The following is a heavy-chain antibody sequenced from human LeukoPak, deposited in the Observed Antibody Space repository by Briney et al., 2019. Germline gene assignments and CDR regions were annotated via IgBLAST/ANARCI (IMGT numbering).Heavy chain of an antibody. D-gene: IGHD5-24*01. CDR3: AREFAIEMATTLDY. J-gene: IGHJ4*02. CDR1: VFTFSSYS. CDR2: ISSSSSYI. Sequence: GGSLRLSCAASVFTFSSYSMNWVRQAPGKGLEWVSSISSSSSYIYYADSVKGRFTISRDNAKNSLYLQMNSLRAEDTAVYYCAREFAIEMATTLDYWGQGTLVTVSS. V-gene: IGHV3-21*01.